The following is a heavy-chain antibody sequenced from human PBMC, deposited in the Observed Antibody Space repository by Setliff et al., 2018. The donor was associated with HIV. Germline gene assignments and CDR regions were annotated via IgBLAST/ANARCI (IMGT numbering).Heavy chain of an antibody. Sequence: SETLSLTCSVSGGSISSSTYYWGWSRQPPGKGLEWIGDIFYTGKTYYNPSLESRVARTVDTSKNQFSLKLTSVTAADTAVYYCSRGVLGYDSTGRFDLWGRGTLVTVSS. J-gene: IGHJ2*01. CDR3: SRGVLGYDSTGRFDL. CDR1: GGSISSSTYY. V-gene: IGHV4-39*07. D-gene: IGHD3-22*01. CDR2: IFYTGKT.